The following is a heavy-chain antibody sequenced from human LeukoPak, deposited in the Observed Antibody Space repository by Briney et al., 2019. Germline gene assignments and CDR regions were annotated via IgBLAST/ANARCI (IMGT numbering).Heavy chain of an antibody. CDR1: GLTVSGSY. J-gene: IGHJ3*01. V-gene: IGHV3-33*08. CDR2: IWHDGSHK. D-gene: IGHD3-16*01. Sequence: GGSLRLSCAASGLTVSGSYMSWVRQAPGKGLEWVTVIWHDGSHKDYADSVKGRFTISRDNSKNTLYLQMNDLRAEDTAVYFCVRGWGSNVYASAFDVWGQGTMVTVSS. CDR3: VRGWGSNVYASAFDV.